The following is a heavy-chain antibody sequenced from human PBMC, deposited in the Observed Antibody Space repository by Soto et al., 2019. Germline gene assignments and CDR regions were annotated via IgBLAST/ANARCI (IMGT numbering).Heavy chain of an antibody. V-gene: IGHV1-3*01. J-gene: IGHJ3*02. CDR3: ATPGVLAVAGPDAFDI. CDR2: INAGNGNT. Sequence: RLEWMGWINAGNGNTKYPQKFQGRVTITRDTSASTAYMELSSLRSEDTAVYYCATPGVLAVAGPDAFDIWGQGTMVTVSS. D-gene: IGHD6-19*01.